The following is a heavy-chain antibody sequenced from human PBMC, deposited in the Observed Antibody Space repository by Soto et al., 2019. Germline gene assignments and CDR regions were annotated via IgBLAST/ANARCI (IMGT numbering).Heavy chain of an antibody. CDR1: GYSFTIYW. J-gene: IGHJ5*02. Sequence: LGESLKISCKGSGYSFTIYWISWVRQMPGKGLEWMGRIDPSDSYTNYSPSFQGHVTISADKSISTAYLQWSSLKASDTAMYYCARXPLGYCSSTSCPNWFDPWGQGTLVTVSS. D-gene: IGHD2-2*01. CDR3: ARXPLGYCSSTSCPNWFDP. V-gene: IGHV5-10-1*01. CDR2: IDPSDSYT.